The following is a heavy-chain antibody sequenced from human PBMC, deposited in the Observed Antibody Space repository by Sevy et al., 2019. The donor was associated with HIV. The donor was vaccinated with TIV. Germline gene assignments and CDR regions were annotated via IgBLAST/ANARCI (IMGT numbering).Heavy chain of an antibody. J-gene: IGHJ6*02. D-gene: IGHD3-22*01. CDR2: FIPMFDTT. Sequence: ASVKVSCKASGGTFINYAVTWVRQAPGQGLEWMGGFIPMFDTTNSAQKFQGRLTLTADGSTSTAYMELSSLRSEDTAVYYCASSYFDSSGYSPLFYYGRDVWGQGTTVTVSS. V-gene: IGHV1-69*13. CDR3: ASSYFDSSGYSPLFYYGRDV. CDR1: GGTFINYA.